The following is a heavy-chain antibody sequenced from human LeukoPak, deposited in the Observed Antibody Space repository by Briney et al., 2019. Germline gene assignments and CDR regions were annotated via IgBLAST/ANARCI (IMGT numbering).Heavy chain of an antibody. CDR1: GFTFSGYA. Sequence: GGSLRLSCAASGFTFSGYAMSWVRQAPGKGLEWVSAISGSGGSTYYADSVKGRFTISRDNSKNTLYLQMNSLRAEDTAVYYCAKDFRSYGFWPRVPPPTGGAFDIWGQGTMVTVSS. V-gene: IGHV3-23*01. CDR2: ISGSGGST. J-gene: IGHJ3*02. CDR3: AKDFRSYGFWPRVPPPTGGAFDI. D-gene: IGHD5-18*01.